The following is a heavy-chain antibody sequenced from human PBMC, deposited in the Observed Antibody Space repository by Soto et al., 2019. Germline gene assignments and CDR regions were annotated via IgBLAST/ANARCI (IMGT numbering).Heavy chain of an antibody. D-gene: IGHD3-3*01. CDR2: INPNSGGT. CDR3: ARVARRSSITIFGVVAY. Sequence: GASVTGSWRATGYTFPGYPMRWVRQAPGQRLEWMGWINPNSGGTNYAQKFQGRVTMTRDTSISTAYMELSRLGSDDTAVYYCARVARRSSITIFGVVAYWGQGTLVTVSP. J-gene: IGHJ4*02. V-gene: IGHV1-2*02. CDR1: GYTFPGYP.